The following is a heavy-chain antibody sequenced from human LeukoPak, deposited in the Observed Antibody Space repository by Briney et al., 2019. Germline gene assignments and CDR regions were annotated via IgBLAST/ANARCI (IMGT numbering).Heavy chain of an antibody. CDR1: GYTFTSYY. J-gene: IGHJ4*02. Sequence: ASVKVSCKASGYTFTSYYMHWVRQAPGQGLEWMGIINPSGGSTSYAQKFQGRVTMTRDMSTSTVYMELSSLRSEDTAVYYCARGPSTTVTTRAFDYWGQGTLVTVSS. CDR2: INPSGGST. D-gene: IGHD4-17*01. CDR3: ARGPSTTVTTRAFDY. V-gene: IGHV1-46*01.